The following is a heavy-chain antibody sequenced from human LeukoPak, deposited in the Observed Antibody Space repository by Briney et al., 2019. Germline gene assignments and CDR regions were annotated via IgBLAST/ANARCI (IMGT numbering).Heavy chain of an antibody. Sequence: RGSLRLSCAASGFTFTNYAMSWVRQAPGKGLEWVSAISGNGGNTYYADSVKGRFTISRDNSKNTLYLQMNSLRADDTAVYYCAKAATTGNSYYYGMDVWGQGTTVTVSS. V-gene: IGHV3-23*01. J-gene: IGHJ6*02. CDR3: AKAATTGNSYYYGMDV. CDR1: GFTFTNYA. D-gene: IGHD1-1*01. CDR2: ISGNGGNT.